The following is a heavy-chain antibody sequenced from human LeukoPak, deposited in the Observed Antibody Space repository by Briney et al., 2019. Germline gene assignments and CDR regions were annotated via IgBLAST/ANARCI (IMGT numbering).Heavy chain of an antibody. CDR3: ARALSSSSDPFDY. V-gene: IGHV4-34*01. D-gene: IGHD6-6*01. CDR1: GGSFSGYY. J-gene: IGHJ4*02. Sequence: SETLSLTCAVYGGSFSGYYWSWIRQPPGKGPEWIGEINHSGSTNYNPSLKSRVTISVDTSKNQFSLKLSSVTAADTAVYYCARALSSSSDPFDYWGQGTLVTVSS. CDR2: INHSGST.